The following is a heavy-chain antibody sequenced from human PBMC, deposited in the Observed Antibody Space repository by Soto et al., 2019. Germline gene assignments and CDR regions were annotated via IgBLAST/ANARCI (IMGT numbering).Heavy chain of an antibody. D-gene: IGHD3-10*01. J-gene: IGHJ4*02. CDR2: IWYDGINK. CDR1: VFTFSSYG. CDR3: ARLLWLGELSSYFDY. Sequence: HPGGSLRLACAASVFTFSSYGMHWVRQAPGKGLEWVAVIWYDGINKYYADSVKGRFTISRDNSKNTLYLQMNSLRAEDTAVYYCARLLWLGELSSYFDYWGQGTLVTVSS. V-gene: IGHV3-33*01.